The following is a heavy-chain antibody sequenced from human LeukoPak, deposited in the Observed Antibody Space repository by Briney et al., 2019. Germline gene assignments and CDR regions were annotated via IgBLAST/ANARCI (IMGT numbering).Heavy chain of an antibody. CDR1: GFTFGDYA. J-gene: IGHJ4*02. CDR3: TRVDDDYYDFWSGYLR. V-gene: IGHV3-49*04. D-gene: IGHD3-3*01. CDR2: IRSKAYGGTT. Sequence: GRSLRLSCTASGFTFGDYAMSWVRQAPGKGLEWVGFIRSKAYGGTTEYAASVKGRFTISRDDSKSIAYLQMNSLKTEDTAVYYCTRVDDDYYDFWSGYLRWGQGTLVTVSS.